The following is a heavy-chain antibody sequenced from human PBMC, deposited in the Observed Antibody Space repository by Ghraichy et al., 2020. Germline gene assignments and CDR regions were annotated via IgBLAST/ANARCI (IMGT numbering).Heavy chain of an antibody. CDR1: GFSISSSW. V-gene: IGHV3-74*01. D-gene: IGHD1-1*01. J-gene: IGHJ5*01. Sequence: GESLNISCEASGFSISSSWMHWVRQVQGKGLEWVSRIDNDGSITNYADSVKGRFTISKAIARNTLHLQMNSLRADEPGVYFAAKPHRSAWNHNWFDSWGQGTLVTVSS. CDR3: AKPHRSAWNHNWFDS. CDR2: IDNDGSIT.